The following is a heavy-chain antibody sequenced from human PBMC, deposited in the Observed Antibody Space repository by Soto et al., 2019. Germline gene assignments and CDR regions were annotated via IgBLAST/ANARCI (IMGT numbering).Heavy chain of an antibody. V-gene: IGHV1-46*01. CDR3: ARQLQILDT. CDR1: GYTFIDYY. Sequence: ASVKVSCKASGYTFIDYYIHWVRQAPGQGLEWMGMISPSGGSTTYAQKFQGRVTMTRDTSTSTVYMELSSLRSEDTAVYYCARQLQILDTWGQGTLVTVSS. J-gene: IGHJ5*02. D-gene: IGHD4-4*01. CDR2: ISPSGGST.